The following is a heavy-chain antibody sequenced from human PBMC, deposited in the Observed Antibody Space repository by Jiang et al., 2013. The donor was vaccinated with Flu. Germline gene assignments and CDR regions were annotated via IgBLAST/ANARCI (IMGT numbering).Heavy chain of an antibody. CDR1: GFTVSTHF. J-gene: IGHJ5*02. CDR2: IYSGGDT. V-gene: IGHV3-53*01. Sequence: VESGGGLIQPGGSLRLSCAASGFTVSTHFMSWVRQAPGKLLEWVSVIYSGGDTYYADSAKGRFTISRDHSKNTLYLQMNNLRAEDTAVYYCARSGLGWFDHWGQGILVTVSS. D-gene: IGHD3/OR15-3a*01. CDR3: ARSGLGWFDH.